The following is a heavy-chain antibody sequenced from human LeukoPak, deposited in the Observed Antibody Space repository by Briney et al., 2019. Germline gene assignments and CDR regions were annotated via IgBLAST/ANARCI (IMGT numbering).Heavy chain of an antibody. CDR1: GGSISSYY. D-gene: IGHD3-10*01. CDR3: ASRGDMVRGVINAFDI. J-gene: IGHJ3*02. CDR2: IYYSGST. V-gene: IGHV4-59*12. Sequence: PSETLSLTCTVSGGSISSYYWSWIRQPPGKGLEWIGYIYYSGSTNYNPSLKSRVTISVDTSKNQFSLKLSSVTAADTAVYYCASRGDMVRGVINAFDIWGQGTMVTVSS.